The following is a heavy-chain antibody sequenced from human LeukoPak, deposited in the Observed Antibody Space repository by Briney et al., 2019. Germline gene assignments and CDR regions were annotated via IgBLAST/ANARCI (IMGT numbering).Heavy chain of an antibody. V-gene: IGHV3-33*05. Sequence: LPGGSLRLSCAASGVTFSSYGMHWVRQAPGKGLEWVAVISYDGSNKYYADSVKGRFTISRDTSKNTLYLQMNSLRAEDTAVYYCARDKGYYDSSGYFSYWGQGTLVTVSS. J-gene: IGHJ4*02. CDR3: ARDKGYYDSSGYFSY. CDR1: GVTFSSYG. CDR2: ISYDGSNK. D-gene: IGHD3-22*01.